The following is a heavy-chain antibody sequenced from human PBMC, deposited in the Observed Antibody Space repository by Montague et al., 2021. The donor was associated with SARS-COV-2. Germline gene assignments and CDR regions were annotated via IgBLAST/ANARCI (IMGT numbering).Heavy chain of an antibody. J-gene: IGHJ4*02. CDR1: GGSISNYY. D-gene: IGHD3-10*01. CDR2: IYYSGST. V-gene: IGHV4-59*01. Sequence: SETLSLTCTVSGGSISNYYWSWIRQPPGKGLEWIGYIYYSGSTNYNPSLKSRVTISVDTSKSQFSLKLSSVTAADTAVYYCARVQRGYCYGMGVSARFGYWAQGTLVTVSS. CDR3: ARVQRGYCYGMGVSARFGY.